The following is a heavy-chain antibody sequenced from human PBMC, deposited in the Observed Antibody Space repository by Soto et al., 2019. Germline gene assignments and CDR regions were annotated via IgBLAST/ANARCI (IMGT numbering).Heavy chain of an antibody. CDR3: ARSYTTTTQANWFDP. CDR1: GGSISTDLYY. J-gene: IGHJ5*02. V-gene: IGHV4-31*03. CDR2: IYYSGST. Sequence: QVQLQESGPRLVKPSETLSLTCTVSGGSISTDLYYWSWIRQHPGKGLEWIGYIYYSGSTYYDPSLKSRVTMSVDTSKNQFSLKLTSVTAADTALYYCARSYTTTTQANWFDPWGQGTLVTVSS. D-gene: IGHD1-1*01.